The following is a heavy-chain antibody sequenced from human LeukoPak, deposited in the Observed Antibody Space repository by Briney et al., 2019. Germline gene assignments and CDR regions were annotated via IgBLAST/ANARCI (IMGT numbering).Heavy chain of an antibody. V-gene: IGHV3-73*01. CDR3: TRPSFDP. J-gene: IGHJ5*02. Sequence: PGGSLRLSCAASGFTFSNAWMSWVRQAPGKGLEWVGRIRSKANSYATAYAASVKGRFTISRDDSKNTTYLQMNSLETEDTAMYFCTRPSFDPWGQGTLVTVSS. CDR1: GFTFSNAW. CDR2: IRSKANSYAT.